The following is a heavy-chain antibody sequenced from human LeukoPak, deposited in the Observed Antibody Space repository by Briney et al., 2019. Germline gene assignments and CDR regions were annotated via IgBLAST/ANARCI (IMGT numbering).Heavy chain of an antibody. D-gene: IGHD3-3*01. CDR3: ARGYYDIWSGYYADAFDI. CDR1: GGSISSGDYY. V-gene: IGHV4-30-4*08. Sequence: PSQTLSLTCTVSGGSISSGDYYWSWIRQPPGKGLEWIGYIYYSGSTYYNPSLKSRVTISVDTSKNQFSLKLSSVTAADTAVYYCARGYYDIWSGYYADAFDIWGQGTMLTVSS. J-gene: IGHJ3*02. CDR2: IYYSGST.